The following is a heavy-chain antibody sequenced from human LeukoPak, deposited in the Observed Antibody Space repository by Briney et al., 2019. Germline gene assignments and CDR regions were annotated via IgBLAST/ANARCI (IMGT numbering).Heavy chain of an antibody. CDR3: AKEVPRGYYYESSGLDY. Sequence: GGSLRLSCAASGFTFSSYAMSWVREAPGKGLEWVSAISGSGGSTYYADSVKGRFTISRDNSKNTLYLQMNSQRAEDTAVYYWAKEVPRGYYYESSGLDYWGQGTLDTVSS. J-gene: IGHJ4*02. CDR2: ISGSGGST. D-gene: IGHD3-22*01. CDR1: GFTFSSYA. V-gene: IGHV3-23*01.